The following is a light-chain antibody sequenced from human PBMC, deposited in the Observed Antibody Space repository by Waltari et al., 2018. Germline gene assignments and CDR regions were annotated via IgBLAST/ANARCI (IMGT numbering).Light chain of an antibody. CDR1: SSDVGGSRS. Sequence: QSALIQPASVSGSPGQSITISCSGSSSDVGGSRSVSWYQQHPGKAPKMIIFDVFNRPSGVSLRFSGSKSGSTASLPISDLQTEDEADYYCGSYSTNTLPWIFGGGTKVTVL. V-gene: IGLV2-14*01. J-gene: IGLJ2*01. CDR2: DVF. CDR3: GSYSTNTLPWI.